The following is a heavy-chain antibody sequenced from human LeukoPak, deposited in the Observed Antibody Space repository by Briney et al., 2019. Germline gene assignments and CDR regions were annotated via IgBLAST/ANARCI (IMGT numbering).Heavy chain of an antibody. CDR1: GFTFSDYY. CDR2: TRSSSSYT. Sequence: GGSLRLSCAASGFTFSDYYMRWTRQAPGKGLECFLYTRSSSSYTNYADSVKGRFTISRDNAKNSLYLQMNSLRAEDTAVYYCARDLDDSSGYYLSNAFDIWGQGTLVTVSS. CDR3: ARDLDDSSGYYLSNAFDI. V-gene: IGHV3-11*05. D-gene: IGHD3-22*01. J-gene: IGHJ4*02.